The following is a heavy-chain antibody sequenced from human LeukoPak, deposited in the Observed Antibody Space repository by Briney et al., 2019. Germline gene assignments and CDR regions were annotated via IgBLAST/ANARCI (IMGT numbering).Heavy chain of an antibody. CDR1: GFTFSSYT. D-gene: IGHD6-19*01. CDR2: ISSSSSYI. CDR3: ARYDSSGWYKGIDY. J-gene: IGHJ4*02. Sequence: PGGSLRLSCAASGFTFSSYTMSWVRQAPGKGLEWVSSISSSSSYIYYADSVKGRFTISRDNAKNSLYLQMNSLRAEDTAVYYCARYDSSGWYKGIDYWGQGTLVTVSS. V-gene: IGHV3-21*01.